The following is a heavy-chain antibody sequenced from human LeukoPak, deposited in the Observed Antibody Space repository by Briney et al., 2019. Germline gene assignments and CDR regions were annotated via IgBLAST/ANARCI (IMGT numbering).Heavy chain of an antibody. CDR2: FDPEDGET. CDR3: ATAMHFYDSSPYYFGY. D-gene: IGHD3-22*01. Sequence: ASVKVSCKVSGYTLTELSMHWVRQAPGKGLEWMGGFDPEDGETIYAQKFQGRVTMTEDTSTDTAYMELSSLRSEDTAVYYCATAMHFYDSSPYYFGYWGQGTLVTVSS. V-gene: IGHV1-24*01. J-gene: IGHJ4*02. CDR1: GYTLTELS.